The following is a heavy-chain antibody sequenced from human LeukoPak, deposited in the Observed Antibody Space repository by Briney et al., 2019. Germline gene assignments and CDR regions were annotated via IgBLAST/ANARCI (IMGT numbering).Heavy chain of an antibody. V-gene: IGHV3-21*01. CDR1: EFTFSNYK. J-gene: IGHJ3*02. CDR2: ISSTGGYT. D-gene: IGHD4-17*01. CDR3: GSVFEM. Sequence: GGSLRLSCAASEFTFSNYKMNWVRQAPGKGLEWVSAISSTGGYTYYTDSVKGRFTISRDNAKKTVFLEMNTLRAEDMAVYYCGSVFEMWGQGTMVTVSS.